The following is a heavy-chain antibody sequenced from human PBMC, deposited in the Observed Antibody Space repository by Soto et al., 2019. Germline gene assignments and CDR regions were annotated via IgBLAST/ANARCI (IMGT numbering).Heavy chain of an antibody. CDR1: GGSISSSSYY. J-gene: IGHJ5*02. CDR3: ARHTASYGDLYNWFDP. Sequence: SETLSLTCTVSGGSISSSSYYWGWIRQPPGKGLEWIGSIYYSGSTYYNPSLKSRVTISVDTSKNQFSLKLSSVTAADTAVYYCARHTASYGDLYNWFDPWGQGTLVTVSS. D-gene: IGHD4-17*01. CDR2: IYYSGST. V-gene: IGHV4-39*01.